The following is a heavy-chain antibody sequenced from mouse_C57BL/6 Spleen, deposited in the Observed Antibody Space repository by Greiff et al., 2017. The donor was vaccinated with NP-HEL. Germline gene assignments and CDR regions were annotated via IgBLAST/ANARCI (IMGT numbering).Heavy chain of an antibody. Sequence: QVQLQQPGAELVRPGTSVKLSCKASGYTFTSYWMHWVKQRPGQGLERIGVIDPSDSYTNYNQKFKGKATLTVDTSSSTAYMQLSSLTSEDSAVYYCASPPYYDYDYYAMDYWGQGTSVTVSS. CDR3: ASPPYYDYDYYAMDY. J-gene: IGHJ4*01. D-gene: IGHD2-4*01. V-gene: IGHV1-59*01. CDR1: GYTFTSYW. CDR2: IDPSDSYT.